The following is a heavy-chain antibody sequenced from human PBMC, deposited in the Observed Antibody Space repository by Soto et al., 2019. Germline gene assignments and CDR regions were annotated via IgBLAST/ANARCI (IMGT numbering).Heavy chain of an antibody. CDR3: ARSFCTDTSCSTFDS. Sequence: SETLSLTCTVSGGSISSSYWSWIRQPPGKGLEWIGYIYDSGSTYYNSSLKSRVTMSVDTSKNQFSLKLSSVTAADTAVYFCARSFCTDTSCSTFDSWGLGTLVTVSS. D-gene: IGHD2-2*02. V-gene: IGHV4-59*08. CDR1: GGSISSSY. CDR2: IYDSGST. J-gene: IGHJ4*01.